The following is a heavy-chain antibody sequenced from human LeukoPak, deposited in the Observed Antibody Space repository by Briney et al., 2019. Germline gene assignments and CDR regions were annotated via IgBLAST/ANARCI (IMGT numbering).Heavy chain of an antibody. CDR3: ARDKGGDLGRYYYYGMDV. D-gene: IGHD3-16*01. J-gene: IGHJ6*02. CDR1: GGTFGSHA. Sequence: SVKVSCKASGGTFGSHAITWVRQAPGQGLEWMGGIIPYFDTTNYAQKFQGRVTITADESTNTAYMELSSLRSDDTAVYFCARDKGGDLGRYYYYGMDVWGQGTTVTVSS. CDR2: IIPYFDTT. V-gene: IGHV1-69*01.